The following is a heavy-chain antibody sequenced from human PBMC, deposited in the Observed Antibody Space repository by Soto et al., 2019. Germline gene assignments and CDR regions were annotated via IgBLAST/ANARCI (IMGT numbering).Heavy chain of an antibody. Sequence: QVQLVQSGAEVKKPGASVKVSCKASGYTFTSYGITWIRQAPGQGLEWMGWISPYDGNTNYAQKVQGRVTMTTDTSTRTAYMELRSLRSDATAVYYCATSYDSGFDPWGQGTLFSVSA. V-gene: IGHV1-18*04. D-gene: IGHD5-12*01. J-gene: IGHJ5*02. CDR2: ISPYDGNT. CDR1: GYTFTSYG. CDR3: ATSYDSGFDP.